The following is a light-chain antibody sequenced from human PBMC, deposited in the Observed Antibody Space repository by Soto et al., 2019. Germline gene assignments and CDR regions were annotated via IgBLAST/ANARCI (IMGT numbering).Light chain of an antibody. V-gene: IGKV3-20*01. J-gene: IGKJ1*01. CDR3: QQYGNSPWT. Sequence: EFVLTQSPATLSLSPGERATLSCSSSQSVGSKYLAWYQQKPGQAPRLLIYGVSGRATGIPDRFSGSGSGTDFTLTISRLEPEDFAVYSCQQYGNSPWTFGQGTKVDI. CDR2: GVS. CDR1: QSVGSKY.